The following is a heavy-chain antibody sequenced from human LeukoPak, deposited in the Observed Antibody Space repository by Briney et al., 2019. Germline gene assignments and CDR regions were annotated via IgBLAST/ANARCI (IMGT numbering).Heavy chain of an antibody. CDR1: GYTFTSYD. J-gene: IGHJ3*02. CDR3: ARGRGSYPEDAFDI. D-gene: IGHD1-26*01. CDR2: MNPNSGNT. Sequence: ASVKVSCKASGYTFTSYDINWVRQATGQGLEWMGWMNPNSGNTGYAQKFQGRVTITRNTSISTAYMELSSLRSEDTAVYYCARGRGSYPEDAFDIWGQGTMVTVSS. V-gene: IGHV1-8*03.